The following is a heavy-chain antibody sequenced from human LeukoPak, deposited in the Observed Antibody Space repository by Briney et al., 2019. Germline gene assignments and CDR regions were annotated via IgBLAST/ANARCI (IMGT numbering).Heavy chain of an antibody. Sequence: SETLSLTCTVSGGSISSSSYYWGWIRQHPGKGLEWIGYIYYSGSTYYNPSLKSRVTISVDTSKNQFSLKLSSVTAADTAVYYCARAGDSSGYWYYFDYWGQGTLVTVSS. V-gene: IGHV4-31*03. CDR2: IYYSGST. CDR3: ARAGDSSGYWYYFDY. J-gene: IGHJ4*02. D-gene: IGHD3-22*01. CDR1: GGSISSSSYY.